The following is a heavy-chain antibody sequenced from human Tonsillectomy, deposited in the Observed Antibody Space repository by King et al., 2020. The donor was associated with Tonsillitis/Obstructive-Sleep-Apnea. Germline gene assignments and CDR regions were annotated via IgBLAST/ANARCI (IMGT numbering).Heavy chain of an antibody. CDR3: ARDRDSTNFGMDV. V-gene: IGHV4-59*01. Sequence: VQLQESGPGLVKPSETLSLTCTVSGGSISTYSWNWIRQPPGKGLEWIGYIYYSGSTNYNPSLKSRVTMSVDTSKDQFSLRLSSVTAADTAVYYCARDRDSTNFGMDVWGQGTTVIVSS. CDR1: GGSISTYS. D-gene: IGHD3-22*01. CDR2: IYYSGST. J-gene: IGHJ6*02.